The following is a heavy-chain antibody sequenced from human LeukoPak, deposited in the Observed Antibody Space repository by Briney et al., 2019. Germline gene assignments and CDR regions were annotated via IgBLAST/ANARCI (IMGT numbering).Heavy chain of an antibody. D-gene: IGHD1-26*01. Sequence: SDTLFLTCAVYRGSFRGHYWRWTRQPPGTGMDWHRDINHSASPNYLPSLKSRVTISVDPSKTHSSLKLRSVAAPATAVYYCARGLLVNGSYYENWFDPWRQGPLVTVSS. V-gene: IGHV4-34*01. CDR1: RGSFRGHY. CDR3: ARGLLVNGSYYENWFDP. CDR2: INHSASP. J-gene: IGHJ5*02.